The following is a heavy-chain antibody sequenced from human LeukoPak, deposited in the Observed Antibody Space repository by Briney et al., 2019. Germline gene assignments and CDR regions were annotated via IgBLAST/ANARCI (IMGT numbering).Heavy chain of an antibody. Sequence: GASVKVSCKVSGYTLTELSMHWVRQAPGQGLEWMGWISAYNGNTNYAQKLQGRVTMTTDTSTSTAYMELRSLRSDDTAVYYCARDRHLGSYRDIDYWGQGTLVTVSS. J-gene: IGHJ4*02. CDR2: ISAYNGNT. CDR1: GYTLTELS. CDR3: ARDRHLGSYRDIDY. V-gene: IGHV1-18*01. D-gene: IGHD3-16*02.